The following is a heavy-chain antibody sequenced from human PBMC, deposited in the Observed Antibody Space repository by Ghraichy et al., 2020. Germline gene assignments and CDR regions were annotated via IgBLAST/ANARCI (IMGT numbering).Heavy chain of an antibody. CDR1: GFIYRTYW. J-gene: IGHJ4*02. D-gene: IGHD3-16*01. V-gene: IGHV3-7*03. Sequence: GGSLRLSCTASGFIYRTYWMSWVRQAPGKGLEWVANIKQDGSEKYYVDSVRGRFTISRDNAKNSLYLQMNSLRAEDTAVYFCARGLAPSFWGQGTLVTVSS. CDR3: ARGLAPSF. CDR2: IKQDGSEK.